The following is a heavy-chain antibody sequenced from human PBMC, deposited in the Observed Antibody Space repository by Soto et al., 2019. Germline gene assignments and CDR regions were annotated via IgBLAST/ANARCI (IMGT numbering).Heavy chain of an antibody. V-gene: IGHV4-59*01. CDR1: GGSISSYY. J-gene: IGHJ4*02. Sequence: SETLSLTCTVSGGSISSYYWSWIRQPPGKGLEWIGYIYYSGSTNYNPSLKSRVTISVDTSKNQFSLKLSSVTAADTAVYYCARGGIVVVTARSFDYWGQGTLVTLSS. CDR2: IYYSGST. CDR3: ARGGIVVVTARSFDY. D-gene: IGHD2-21*02.